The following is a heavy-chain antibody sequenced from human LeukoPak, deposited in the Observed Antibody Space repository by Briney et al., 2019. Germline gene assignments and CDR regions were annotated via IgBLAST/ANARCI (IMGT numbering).Heavy chain of an antibody. CDR1: GYIFTSHG. D-gene: IGHD3-22*01. J-gene: IGHJ4*02. V-gene: IGHV1-69*13. CDR3: AGGDGSSSGLDY. CDR2: IIPIFGTA. Sequence: GASVKVSCKASGYIFTSHGISWVRQAPGQGLEWMGGIIPIFGTANYAQKFQGRVTITADESTSTAYMELSSLRSEDTAVYYCAGGDGSSSGLDYWGQGTLVTVSS.